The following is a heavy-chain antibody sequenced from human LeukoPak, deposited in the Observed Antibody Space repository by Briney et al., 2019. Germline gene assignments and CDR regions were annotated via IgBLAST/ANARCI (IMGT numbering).Heavy chain of an antibody. J-gene: IGHJ6*03. V-gene: IGHV1-69*13. CDR1: GGTFSSYA. D-gene: IGHD4-17*01. Sequence: SVKVSCKASGGTFSSYAISWVRQAPGQGLEWMGGIIPIFGTTNYAHRFQGRVTITADESTSTAYMELNSLKSEDTAVYYCATESDYGYYYYMDVWGKGTTVTISS. CDR3: ATESDYGYYYYMDV. CDR2: IIPIFGTT.